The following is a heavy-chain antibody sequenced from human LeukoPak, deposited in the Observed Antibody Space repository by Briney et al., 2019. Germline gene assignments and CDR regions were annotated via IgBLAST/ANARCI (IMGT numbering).Heavy chain of an antibody. CDR1: GFTLDDYA. CDR2: ISWNSGSI. V-gene: IGHV3-9*01. Sequence: GGSLRLSCAASGFTLDDYAMHWVRQAPGKGLEWVSGISWNSGSIGYADSVKGRFTISRDNAKTSLYLQMNSLRAEDTALYYCAKSEDYRLQSGNWFDPWGQGTLVTVSS. D-gene: IGHD1-26*01. CDR3: AKSEDYRLQSGNWFDP. J-gene: IGHJ5*02.